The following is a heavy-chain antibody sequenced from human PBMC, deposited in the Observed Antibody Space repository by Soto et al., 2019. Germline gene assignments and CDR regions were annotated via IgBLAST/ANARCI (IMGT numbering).Heavy chain of an antibody. Sequence: QVQLVQSGAEVKKPGSSVKVSCKASGGTFSSYTISWVRQAPGQGLEWMGRIIPILGIANYAHKFQGRVTITADKSTSTAYMELSSLRSEDTAVYYCARDKGMAYYYGMDVWGQGTTVTVSS. V-gene: IGHV1-69*08. J-gene: IGHJ6*02. CDR2: IIPILGIA. D-gene: IGHD3-10*01. CDR1: GGTFSSYT. CDR3: ARDKGMAYYYGMDV.